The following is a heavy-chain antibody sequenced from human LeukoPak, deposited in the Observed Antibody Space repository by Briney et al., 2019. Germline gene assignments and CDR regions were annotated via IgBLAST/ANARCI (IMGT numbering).Heavy chain of an antibody. Sequence: ASVKVSCKASGGTFSSYAISWVRQAPGQGLEWMGGIIPIFGTANYAQKFQGRVTITADKSTSTAYMELSSLRSEDTAVYYCASPGIAASKETFDYWGQGTLVTVSS. V-gene: IGHV1-69*06. CDR2: IIPIFGTA. D-gene: IGHD6-13*01. J-gene: IGHJ4*02. CDR1: GGTFSSYA. CDR3: ASPGIAASKETFDY.